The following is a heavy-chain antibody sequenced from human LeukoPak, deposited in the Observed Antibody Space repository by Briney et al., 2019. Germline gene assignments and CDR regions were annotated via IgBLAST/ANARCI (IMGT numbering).Heavy chain of an antibody. D-gene: IGHD6-6*01. CDR3: ARYSSSSGGASYYLDY. Sequence: GGSLRLSCTASGFTLRNYWMHWVRQVPGKRLVWVSRISGDGSVTNYADSVQGRLTISRDNAKNILYLPINNLRSEDTAVYYCARYSSSSGGASYYLDYWGHGTLVTVSS. CDR1: GFTLRNYW. J-gene: IGHJ4*01. V-gene: IGHV3-74*01. CDR2: ISGDGSVT.